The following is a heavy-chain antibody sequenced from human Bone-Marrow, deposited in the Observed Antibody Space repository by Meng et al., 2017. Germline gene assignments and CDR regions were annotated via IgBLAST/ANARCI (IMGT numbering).Heavy chain of an antibody. CDR3: ARGPRVYIAVDGTFPIYGMDV. V-gene: IGHV4-34*01. CDR2: INHSGST. Sequence: SETLSLTCAVHGGSFSGYYWSWIRQPPGKGLEWIGEINHSGSTNYNPSLKSRVTISVDTSKNQFSLKLSSVTAADTAVYYCARGPRVYIAVDGTFPIYGMDVWGQGTTVTVSS. J-gene: IGHJ6*02. CDR1: GGSFSGYY. D-gene: IGHD6-19*01.